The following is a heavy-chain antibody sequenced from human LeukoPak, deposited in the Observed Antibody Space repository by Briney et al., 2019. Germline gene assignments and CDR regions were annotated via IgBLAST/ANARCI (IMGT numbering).Heavy chain of an antibody. CDR2: IYYGGTT. V-gene: IGHV4-39*01. Sequence: QSSETLSLTCTVSGGSISSSSYFWGWIRQPPGKGLEWIGSIYYGGTTYYSPSLKSRVTISVDTSKNQFSLKLSSVTAADTAVYYCARYRRATTVTTRGEFDYWGQGTLVTVSS. D-gene: IGHD4-17*01. CDR1: GGSISSSSYF. J-gene: IGHJ4*02. CDR3: ARYRRATTVTTRGEFDY.